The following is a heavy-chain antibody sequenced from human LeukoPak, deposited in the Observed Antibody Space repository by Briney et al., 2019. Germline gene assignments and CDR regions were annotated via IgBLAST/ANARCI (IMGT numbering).Heavy chain of an antibody. CDR1: GFTFSSYS. J-gene: IGHJ3*02. V-gene: IGHV3-21*01. CDR2: ISSSSSYI. Sequence: GGSLRLSCAASGFTFSSYSINCVRQAPGKGLEWVSSISSSSSYIYYADSVKGRFTISRDNAKNSLYLQMNSLRAEDTAVYYCARDWDGYYACDIWGQSTVVTVSS. CDR3: ARDWDGYYACDI. D-gene: IGHD5-24*01.